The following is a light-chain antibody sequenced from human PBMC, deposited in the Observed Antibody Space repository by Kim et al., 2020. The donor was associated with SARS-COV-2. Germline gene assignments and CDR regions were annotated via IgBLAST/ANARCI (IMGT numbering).Light chain of an antibody. J-gene: IGKJ1*01. V-gene: IGKV3-20*01. CDR2: GVS. CDR1: QSLPSTY. Sequence: LSAGERATLSCRASQSLPSTYVAWYQQKPGLAPRLLMYGVSTRATGIPDRFSGSGSGSDFTLTISKLEPEDFAVYYCQVYGDSGTFAQGTKVDIK. CDR3: QVYGDSGT.